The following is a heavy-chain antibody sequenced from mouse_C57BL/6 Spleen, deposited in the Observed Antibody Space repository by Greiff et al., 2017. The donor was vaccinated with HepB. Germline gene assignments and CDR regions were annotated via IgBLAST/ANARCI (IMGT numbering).Heavy chain of an antibody. CDR1: GYSITSGYY. J-gene: IGHJ2*01. D-gene: IGHD4-1*01. V-gene: IGHV3-6*01. CDR2: ISYDGSN. Sequence: DVKLQESGPGLVKPSQSLSLTCSVTGYSITSGYYWNWIRQFPGNKLEWMGYISYDGSNNYNPSLKNRISITRDTSKNQFFLKLNSVTTEDTATYYCARDQGGTFDYWGQGTTLTVSS. CDR3: ARDQGGTFDY.